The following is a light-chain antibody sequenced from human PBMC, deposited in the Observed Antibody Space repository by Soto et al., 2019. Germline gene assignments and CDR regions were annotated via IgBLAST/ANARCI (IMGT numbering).Light chain of an antibody. CDR1: SSNIGGNS. J-gene: IGLJ2*01. V-gene: IGLV1-44*01. Sequence: QSVLTQPPSASGPPGQRVTISCSGSSSNIGGNSVTWYQQLPGTAPKLLIYSHNQRPSGVPDRFSGSKSGTSASLAISGLQSEDEAHDYCAAWDDSLNVVLFGGGTKLTVL. CDR2: SHN. CDR3: AAWDDSLNVVL.